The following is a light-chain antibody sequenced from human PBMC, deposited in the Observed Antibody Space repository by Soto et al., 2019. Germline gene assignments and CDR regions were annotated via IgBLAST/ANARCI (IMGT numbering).Light chain of an antibody. Sequence: EIVLTQSPGNLSLSPGERPTLSCRASQSVRNNYLVWYHQKPGQAPRLLIFGASTRATGIPDRFSGSGSGTDFTLTINRLEPEDVGVYYCQQYGSTPLTFGQGTRLEIK. J-gene: IGKJ5*01. CDR2: GAS. CDR3: QQYGSTPLT. V-gene: IGKV3-20*01. CDR1: QSVRNNY.